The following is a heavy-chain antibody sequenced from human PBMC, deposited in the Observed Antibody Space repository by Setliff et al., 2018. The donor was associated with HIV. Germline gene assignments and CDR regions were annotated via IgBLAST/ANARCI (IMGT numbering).Heavy chain of an antibody. CDR3: ARIFQPSSSPFDF. CDR1: GGSIDNYY. V-gene: IGHV4-59*01. Sequence: PSETLSLTCIVSGGSIDNYYWNWVRQPPGKGPEWIGNMCHNENGVTTNQNPSLKSRIVMYLDRTKNEFSLSLFSATTADTAVYYCARIFQPSSSPFDFWGRGILVTV. J-gene: IGHJ4*02. D-gene: IGHD3-3*01. CDR2: MCHNENGVTT.